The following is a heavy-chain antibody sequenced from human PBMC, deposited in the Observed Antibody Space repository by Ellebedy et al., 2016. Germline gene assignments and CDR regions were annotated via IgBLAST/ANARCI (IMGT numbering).Heavy chain of an antibody. D-gene: IGHD3-22*01. CDR3: ARLPTSIVVVTGHYFDY. Sequence: GESLKISXKGSGYSFTSYWIGWVRQMPGKGLEWMGIIYLGDSDTRYSPSFQGQVTISADKSISTAYLQWSSLKASDTAMYYCARLPTSIVVVTGHYFDYWGQGTLVTVSS. CDR2: IYLGDSDT. J-gene: IGHJ4*02. CDR1: GYSFTSYW. V-gene: IGHV5-51*01.